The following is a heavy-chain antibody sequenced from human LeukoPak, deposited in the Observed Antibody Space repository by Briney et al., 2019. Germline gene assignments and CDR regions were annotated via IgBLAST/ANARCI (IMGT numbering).Heavy chain of an antibody. V-gene: IGHV4-39*01. J-gene: IGHJ4*02. D-gene: IGHD6-19*01. CDR3: ARPLYSSGWHFDY. CDR1: GGSIRNTSYY. CDR2: IYYSGNT. Sequence: SETLSLTCTVSGGSIRNTSYYWAWIRQPPGKGLEWIGSIYYSGNTYYNPSHKSRVTISVDTSKSQFSLKLSSVTAADTAVYYCARPLYSSGWHFDYWGQGTLVTVSS.